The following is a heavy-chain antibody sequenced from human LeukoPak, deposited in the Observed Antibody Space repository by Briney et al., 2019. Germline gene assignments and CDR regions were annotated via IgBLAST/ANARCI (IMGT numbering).Heavy chain of an antibody. CDR1: GDSISSGGYC. V-gene: IGHV4-31*03. J-gene: IGHJ3*02. CDR3: TREAEWTRASEPLRAFDI. D-gene: IGHD3-3*01. CDR2: IYYSGST. Sequence: SETLSLTCTVSGDSISSGGYCYTWIRQYPGKGLEWIGSIYYSGSTYYNASLQSRVTISVDTSKNQFSLKLNSVTAADTAVYYCTREAEWTRASEPLRAFDIWGQGTMVIVSS.